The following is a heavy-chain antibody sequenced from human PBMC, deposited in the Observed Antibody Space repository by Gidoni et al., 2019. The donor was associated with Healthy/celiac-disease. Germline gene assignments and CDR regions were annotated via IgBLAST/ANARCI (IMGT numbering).Heavy chain of an antibody. CDR1: GGSFSGYY. CDR2: INHSGST. Sequence: QVQLQQWGAGLLKPSETLSLTCAVYGGSFSGYYWSWIRQPPGKGLEWIGEINHSGSTNYNPSLKSRVTISVDTSKNQCSLKLSSVTAADTAVYYCARGPLRHYYYYGMDVWGQGTTVTVSS. CDR3: ARGPLRHYYYYGMDV. D-gene: IGHD4-17*01. V-gene: IGHV4-34*01. J-gene: IGHJ6*02.